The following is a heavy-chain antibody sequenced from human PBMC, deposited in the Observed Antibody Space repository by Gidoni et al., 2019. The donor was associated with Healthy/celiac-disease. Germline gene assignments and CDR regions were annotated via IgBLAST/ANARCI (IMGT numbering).Heavy chain of an antibody. CDR2: ISSSSSYI. Sequence: EVQLVESGGGLVKPGGSLRLSFAASGFPFRSHSMQWVRQAPGKGREWVSSISSSSSYIYYADSVKGRFTISRDNAKNSLYLQMNSLRAEDTAVYYCARDFYSGYSYGFLGYWGQGTLVTVSS. D-gene: IGHD5-18*01. CDR3: ARDFYSGYSYGFLGY. V-gene: IGHV3-21*01. J-gene: IGHJ4*02. CDR1: GFPFRSHS.